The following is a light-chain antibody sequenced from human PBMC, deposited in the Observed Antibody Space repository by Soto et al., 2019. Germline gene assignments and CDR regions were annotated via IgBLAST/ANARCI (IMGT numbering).Light chain of an antibody. CDR2: GES. CDR1: QSVGSG. CDR3: KPSGNSPLT. Sequence: EIVMTQSPATLSLSPGERATLSCRASQSVGSGLSWYQQKPGQDPRLIIYGESSRATGIQDRFSGSGSGTDFTLTIRRMEPEDFAVYFCKPSGNSPLTFGTGTRVEIK. V-gene: IGKV3-20*01. J-gene: IGKJ5*01.